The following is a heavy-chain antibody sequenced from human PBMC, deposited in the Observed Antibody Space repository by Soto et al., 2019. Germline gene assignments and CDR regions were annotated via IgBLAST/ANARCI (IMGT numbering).Heavy chain of an antibody. D-gene: IGHD6-19*01. Sequence: ESGGGLVQPGGSLKLSCAASGFTFSGSAMHWVRQASGKGLEWVGRIRSKANSYATAYAASVKGRFTISRDDSKNTAYLQMNSLKTEDTAVYYCTRRSGSGWYGYWYFDLWGRGTLVTVSS. CDR1: GFTFSGSA. J-gene: IGHJ2*01. V-gene: IGHV3-73*01. CDR2: IRSKANSYAT. CDR3: TRRSGSGWYGYWYFDL.